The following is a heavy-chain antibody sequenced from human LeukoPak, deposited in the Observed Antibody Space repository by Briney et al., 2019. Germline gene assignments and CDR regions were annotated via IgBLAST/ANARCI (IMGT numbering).Heavy chain of an antibody. J-gene: IGHJ4*02. Sequence: GGSLRLSCAASGFTVSSNYMSWVRQAPGKGLEGVSIIYSGAGTYYADSVKGRFTISRDNSKNTLYLQMNSLRAEDTGVYFCAREHQVAATPFDYWGQGTLVTVSS. CDR2: IYSGAGT. CDR3: AREHQVAATPFDY. CDR1: GFTVSSNY. V-gene: IGHV3-66*02. D-gene: IGHD1-26*01.